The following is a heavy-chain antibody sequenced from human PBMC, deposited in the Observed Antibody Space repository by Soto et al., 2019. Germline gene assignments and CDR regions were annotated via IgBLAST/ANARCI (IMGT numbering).Heavy chain of an antibody. Sequence: GGSLRLSCAASGFTFSSYGMHWVRQAPGKGLEWVAVISYDGSNKYYADSVKGRFTISRDNSKNTLYLQMNSLRAEDTAVYYCAKDYIRSWYTQWYIDLPGRGTLLTVSS. V-gene: IGHV3-30*18. D-gene: IGHD6-13*01. CDR3: AKDYIRSWYTQWYIDL. CDR1: GFTFSSYG. CDR2: ISYDGSNK. J-gene: IGHJ2*01.